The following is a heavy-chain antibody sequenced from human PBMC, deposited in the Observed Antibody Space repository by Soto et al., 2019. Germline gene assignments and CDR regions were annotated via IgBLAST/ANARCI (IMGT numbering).Heavy chain of an antibody. J-gene: IGHJ6*03. CDR3: ARGDDSSGYYYYYYIDV. CDR2: IIPIFGTA. CDR1: GGTFSSYA. V-gene: IGHV1-69*13. Sequence: ASVKVSCKASGGTFSSYAISWVRQAPGQGLEWMGGIIPIFGTANYAQKFQGRVTITADESTSTAYMELSSLRSDDTAVYYCARGDDSSGYYYYYYIDVWGKGTTVTVSS. D-gene: IGHD3-22*01.